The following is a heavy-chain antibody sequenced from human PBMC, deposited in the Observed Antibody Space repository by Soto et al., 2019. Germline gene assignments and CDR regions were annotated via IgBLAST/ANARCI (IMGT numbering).Heavy chain of an antibody. J-gene: IGHJ6*02. CDR2: INHSGNT. CDR1: GGSFSGYY. CDR3: ARTGGMDV. Sequence: QVQLQQWGAGLLEPSETLSLTCAVYGGSFSGYYWSWLRQPPGKGPEWIGEINHSGNTKYNPSLESRVTISVDTSKNQFSLKLNSVSAADTAVYYCARTGGMDVWSQGATVTVSS. V-gene: IGHV4-34*01.